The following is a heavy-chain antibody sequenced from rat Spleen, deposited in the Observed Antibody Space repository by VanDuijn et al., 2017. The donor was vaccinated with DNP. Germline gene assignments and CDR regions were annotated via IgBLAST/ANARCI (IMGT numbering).Heavy chain of an antibody. D-gene: IGHD1-6*01. Sequence: EVHLVESGGGLVQPGRSLKISCEASEFTFSRSDVAWVRQAPTRGLEWVASISPSGSDTYYRDSVKGRFTISRDDAKNTLYLQMDSLRSEETATYYCTRHAYTTDYYSYWYFDFWGPGTMVTVSS. CDR2: ISPSGSDT. V-gene: IGHV5S11*01. CDR1: EFTFSRSD. J-gene: IGHJ1*01. CDR3: TRHAYTTDYYSYWYFDF.